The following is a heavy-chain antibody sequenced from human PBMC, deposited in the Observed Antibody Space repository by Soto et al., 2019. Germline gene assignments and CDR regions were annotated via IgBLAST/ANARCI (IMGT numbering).Heavy chain of an antibody. CDR3: ASIAAAGNLFDY. D-gene: IGHD6-13*01. J-gene: IGHJ4*02. CDR1: GYTFTSYA. Sequence: GASVKVSCKASGYTFTSYAIHWVRQAPGQGLEWMGRIIPILGIANYAQKFRGRVTITADKSTSTAYMELSSLRSEDTAVYYCASIAAAGNLFDYWGQGTLVTVSS. CDR2: IIPILGIA. V-gene: IGHV1-69*04.